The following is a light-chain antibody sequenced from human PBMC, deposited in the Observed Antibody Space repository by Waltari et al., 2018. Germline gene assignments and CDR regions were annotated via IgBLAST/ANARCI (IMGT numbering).Light chain of an antibody. CDR1: QSVSSN. CDR3: QQYNNWPGVT. V-gene: IGKV3-15*01. J-gene: IGKJ3*01. Sequence: EIVMTQSPATLFVSPGERATLSCRASQSVSSNLAWYQQKPGQAPRLLIYGATTRATGIPARFSGSGSGTEFTLTISILQSEDFAVYYCQQYNNWPGVTFGPGTKVDIK. CDR2: GAT.